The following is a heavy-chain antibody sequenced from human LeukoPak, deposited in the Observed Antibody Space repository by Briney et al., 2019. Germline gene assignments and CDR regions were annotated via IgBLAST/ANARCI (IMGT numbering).Heavy chain of an antibody. D-gene: IGHD5-18*01. J-gene: IGHJ4*02. Sequence: ASEKVSCKATGYTFTSYDINWVRQATGQGLEWMGWMNPNSGNTGYAQKFQGRVTMTRNTSISTAYMELSSLRSEDTAVYYCTSTRVDTAMVTDYWGQGTLVTVSS. CDR1: GYTFTSYD. CDR2: MNPNSGNT. CDR3: TSTRVDTAMVTDY. V-gene: IGHV1-8*01.